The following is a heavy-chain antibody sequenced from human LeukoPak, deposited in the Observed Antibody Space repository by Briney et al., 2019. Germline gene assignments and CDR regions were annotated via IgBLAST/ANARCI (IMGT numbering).Heavy chain of an antibody. Sequence: SETLSLTCTVSGVSISSYYWSWIRQPPGKGLEWIGDIYYSGSTNYNPSLKSRVTISVDTSKNQFSLRLSSVTAADTAVYYSARLASASYGPLTPFDYWGQGTLVTVSS. CDR3: ARLASASYGPLTPFDY. V-gene: IGHV4-59*08. CDR1: GVSISSYY. CDR2: IYYSGST. D-gene: IGHD5-18*01. J-gene: IGHJ4*02.